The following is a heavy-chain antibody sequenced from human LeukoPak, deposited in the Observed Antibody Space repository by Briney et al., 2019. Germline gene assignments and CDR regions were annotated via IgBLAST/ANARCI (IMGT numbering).Heavy chain of an antibody. V-gene: IGHV3-20*04. D-gene: IGHD6-13*01. CDR2: INWNGGST. Sequence: GGSLRLSCAASGFTFDDYGMSWVRRAPGKGLEWVSGINWNGGSTGYADSVKGRFTISRDNAKNSLYLQMNSLRAEDTAVYYCARDPRIDYSSSCFDYWGQGTLVTVSS. CDR3: ARDPRIDYSSSCFDY. J-gene: IGHJ4*02. CDR1: GFTFDDYG.